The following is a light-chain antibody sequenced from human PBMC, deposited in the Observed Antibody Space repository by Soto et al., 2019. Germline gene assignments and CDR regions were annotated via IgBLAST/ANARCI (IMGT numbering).Light chain of an antibody. V-gene: IGKV3-20*01. Sequence: EIVLTQSPGTLSLSPGDRATLSCRASQSVSTNYLAWYQQSLGQAPRLLIYGASIRATDIPDRFSGSGSGTDVTLTISRLEPEDFAVYYRHQYGSTPFTFGPGTNVHIK. CDR2: GAS. J-gene: IGKJ3*01. CDR3: HQYGSTPFT. CDR1: QSVSTNY.